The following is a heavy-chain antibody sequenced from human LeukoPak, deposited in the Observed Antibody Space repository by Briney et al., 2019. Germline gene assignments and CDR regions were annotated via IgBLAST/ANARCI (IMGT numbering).Heavy chain of an antibody. CDR1: GASITRYF. CDR3: ARGKPRAGYGGNSRWFDP. D-gene: IGHD4-23*01. J-gene: IGHJ5*02. Sequence: SDTLSLTCTVSGASITRYFGNWIRQPPGKEREGIGYMSSWGSTNYNPSLKRRVTISIDTSKNQFSLKLSSVTAADTAVYYCARGKPRAGYGGNSRWFDPWGQGTLVTVSS. CDR2: MSSWGST. V-gene: IGHV4-59*12.